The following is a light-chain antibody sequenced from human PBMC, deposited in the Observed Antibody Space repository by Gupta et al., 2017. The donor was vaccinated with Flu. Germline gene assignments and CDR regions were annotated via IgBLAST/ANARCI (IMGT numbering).Light chain of an antibody. CDR1: QSVNNYY. CDR2: DTS. Sequence: EIVLTQSPATLSLSPGERATLSCGASQSVNNYYLAWYQQKPGLAPTLLIYDTSIRATGIPDRFSGSGSGTDFTLTISGLEPEDFAVYYCQHYDTSVPLTFGGGTRVEIK. CDR3: QHYDTSVPLT. V-gene: IGKV3D-20*01. J-gene: IGKJ4*01.